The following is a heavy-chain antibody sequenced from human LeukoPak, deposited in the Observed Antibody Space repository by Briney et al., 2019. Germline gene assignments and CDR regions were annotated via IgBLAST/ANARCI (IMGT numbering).Heavy chain of an antibody. CDR3: ARGRVTFLGAFDY. Sequence: GASVKVSCKASGYTFTGYYMHRVRQAPGQGLEWMGWINPNSGGTNYAQKFQGRVTMTRDTSISTAYMELSRLRSDDTAVYYCARGRVTFLGAFDYWGQGTLVTVSS. V-gene: IGHV1-2*02. J-gene: IGHJ4*02. CDR2: INPNSGGT. CDR1: GYTFTGYY. D-gene: IGHD2/OR15-2a*01.